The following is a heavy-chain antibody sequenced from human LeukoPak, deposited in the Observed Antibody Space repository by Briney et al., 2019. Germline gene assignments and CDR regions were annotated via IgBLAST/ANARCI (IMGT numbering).Heavy chain of an antibody. CDR1: GFTFNIYT. CDR3: AKADVLRYFDWLYDAFDI. D-gene: IGHD3-9*01. V-gene: IGHV3-23*01. CDR2: IRHSDGNT. J-gene: IGHJ3*02. Sequence: GGSLRLSCAASGFTFNIYTMYWVRQAPGKGLEWVSGIRHSDGNTYYADSVKGRFTISSDKSKNILFLQMNSLRAEDTAVYYCAKADVLRYFDWLYDAFDIWGQGTMVTVSS.